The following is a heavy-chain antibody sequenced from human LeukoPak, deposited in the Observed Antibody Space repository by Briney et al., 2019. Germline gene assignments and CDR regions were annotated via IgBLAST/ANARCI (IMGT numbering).Heavy chain of an antibody. J-gene: IGHJ3*02. D-gene: IGHD3-10*01. V-gene: IGHV1-69*13. CDR1: GGTFSSYA. Sequence: SVKVSCKASGGTFSSYAISWVRQAPGQGLEWMGGIIPIFGTANYAQKFQGRVTITADESTSTAYMELSSLRSGDTAVYYCYYYGSGSYFYAFDIWGQGTMVTVSS. CDR3: YYYGSGSYFYAFDI. CDR2: IIPIFGTA.